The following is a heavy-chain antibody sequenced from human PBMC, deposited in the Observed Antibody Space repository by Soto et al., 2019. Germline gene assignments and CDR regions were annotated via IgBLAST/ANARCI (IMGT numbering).Heavy chain of an antibody. CDR3: ASSYYDFWSGYYTFSSGVDTRNRRPPYYYYGMDV. J-gene: IGHJ6*02. CDR1: GGTFSSYA. CDR2: IIPIFGTA. Sequence: QVQLVQSGAEVKKPGSSVKVSCKASGGTFSSYAISWVRQAPGQGLEWMGGIIPIFGTANYAQKFQGRVTLTANESTSTDYMELSSLRSEDTAVYYCASSYYDFWSGYYTFSSGVDTRNRRPPYYYYGMDVWGQGTTVTVSS. D-gene: IGHD3-3*01. V-gene: IGHV1-69*01.